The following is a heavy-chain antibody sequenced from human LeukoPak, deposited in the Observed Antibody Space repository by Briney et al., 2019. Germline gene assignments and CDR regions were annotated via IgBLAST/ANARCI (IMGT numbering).Heavy chain of an antibody. D-gene: IGHD3-22*01. CDR3: ARVVVITTDWYFDL. Sequence: SQALSLTCAVPGGSISSGGYSWSWIRQPPGKGLEWIGYIYHSGSTYYNPSLKSRVTISVDRSKNQFSLKLSSVTAADTAVYYCARVVVITTDWYFDLWGRGTLVTVSS. J-gene: IGHJ2*01. CDR2: IYHSGST. V-gene: IGHV4-30-2*01. CDR1: GGSISSGGYS.